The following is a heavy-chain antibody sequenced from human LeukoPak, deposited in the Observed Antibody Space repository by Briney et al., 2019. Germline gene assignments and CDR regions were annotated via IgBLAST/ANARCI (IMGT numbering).Heavy chain of an antibody. V-gene: IGHV3-53*01. CDR1: GFTVSSNS. D-gene: IGHD1-26*01. Sequence: GGSLRLSCTVSGFTVSSNSMSWVRQAPGKGLEWVSFIYSDNTHYSDSVKGRFTISRDNSKNTLYLQMNSLRAEDTAVYYCARDKVVGATFFDYWGQGTLVTVSS. J-gene: IGHJ4*02. CDR3: ARDKVVGATFFDY. CDR2: IYSDNT.